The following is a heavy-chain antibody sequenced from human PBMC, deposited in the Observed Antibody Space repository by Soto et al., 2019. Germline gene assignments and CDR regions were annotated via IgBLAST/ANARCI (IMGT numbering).Heavy chain of an antibody. D-gene: IGHD3-22*01. Sequence: GASVKVSCKASGGTFSSYAISWVRQAPGQGLEWMGGVIPIFGTANYAQKFQGRVTITADESTSTAYMELSSLRSEDTAVYYCARVPVDSSGYYYHAFDIWGQGTMVTVS. J-gene: IGHJ3*02. CDR1: GGTFSSYA. CDR3: ARVPVDSSGYYYHAFDI. V-gene: IGHV1-69*13. CDR2: VIPIFGTA.